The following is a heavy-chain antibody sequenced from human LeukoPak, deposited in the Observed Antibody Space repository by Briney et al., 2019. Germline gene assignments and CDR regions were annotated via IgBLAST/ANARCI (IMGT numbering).Heavy chain of an antibody. J-gene: IGHJ4*02. D-gene: IGHD2-8*02. Sequence: GGSLRLSCVGSGFTFGDHAVSWVRQAPGKGLEWVSTVTASGAVTYHADSVKGRFTLSRDNSRNTVFLLMSTLRAEDTAMYYCAKDRRIRGYCLLGRGGYFDSWGQGTLVTVSS. CDR1: GFTFGDHA. CDR2: VTASGAVT. CDR3: AKDRRIRGYCLLGRGGYFDS. V-gene: IGHV3-23*01.